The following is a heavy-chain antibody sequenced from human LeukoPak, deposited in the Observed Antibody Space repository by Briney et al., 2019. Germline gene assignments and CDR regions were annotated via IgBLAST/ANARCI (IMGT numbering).Heavy chain of an antibody. CDR2: ISYSGST. Sequence: SETLSLTCTASGDSITRNYWSWIRQPPGEGLEWIAYISYSGSTHYNPSLKSRVTISIDAPKNQFSLMLNSVAASDTAIYYCARLISYNSSGGLALDYWGQGTLVAVSS. CDR3: ARLISYNSSGGLALDY. CDR1: GDSITRNY. D-gene: IGHD6-25*01. J-gene: IGHJ4*02. V-gene: IGHV4-59*08.